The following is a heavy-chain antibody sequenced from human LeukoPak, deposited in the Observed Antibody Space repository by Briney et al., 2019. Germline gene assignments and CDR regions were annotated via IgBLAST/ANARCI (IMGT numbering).Heavy chain of an antibody. D-gene: IGHD3-16*01. V-gene: IGHV4-39*01. Sequence: SETLSLTCTVSGGSISSSSYFWGWIRQPPGKGLEWIGSIYYSGSTYYNPSLKSRVTISVDTSKNQFSLKLSSVTAADTAVYYCARKAGGKEDYWGQGTLVTVSS. CDR1: GGSISSSSYF. CDR3: ARKAGGKEDY. J-gene: IGHJ4*02. CDR2: IYYSGST.